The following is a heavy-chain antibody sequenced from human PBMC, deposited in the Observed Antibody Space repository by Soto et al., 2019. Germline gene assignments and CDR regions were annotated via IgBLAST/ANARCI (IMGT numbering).Heavy chain of an antibody. CDR2: IIPIFGTA. CDR1: GGTFSSYA. V-gene: IGHV1-69*12. CDR3: ARVGLSLLPTNWFDP. D-gene: IGHD3-16*02. J-gene: IGHJ5*02. Sequence: QVQLVQSGAEVKKPGSSVKVSCKASGGTFSSYAISWVRQAPGQGLEWMGGIIPIFGTANYAQKFQGRVTITADESXXTAYMELSSLRSEDTAVYYCARVGLSLLPTNWFDPWGQGTLVTVSS.